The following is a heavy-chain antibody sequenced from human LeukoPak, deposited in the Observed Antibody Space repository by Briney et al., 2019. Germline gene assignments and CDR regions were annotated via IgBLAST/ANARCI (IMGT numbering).Heavy chain of an antibody. CDR1: GFTFSSFW. CDR3: VRGGIQVSGIDEIDY. D-gene: IGHD6-19*01. J-gene: IGHJ4*02. V-gene: IGHV3-7*04. Sequence: GGSLRLSCAASGFTFSSFWMNWVRQAPGKGLEWVANINQDGSEKFYVDSVKGRFTISRDNAENSVYLQMNSLRAEDTAVYYCVRGGIQVSGIDEIDYWGQGTLVTVSS. CDR2: INQDGSEK.